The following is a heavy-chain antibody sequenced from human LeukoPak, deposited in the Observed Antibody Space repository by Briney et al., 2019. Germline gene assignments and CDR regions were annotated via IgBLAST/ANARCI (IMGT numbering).Heavy chain of an antibody. J-gene: IGHJ3*02. CDR2: ISADGITK. CDR3: AIKYTSNQDDAFDI. D-gene: IGHD6-13*01. Sequence: GGSLRLSCAASGFTFTTYGMHWVRQAPGKGLEWVAVISADGITKHYADSVKGRFTISRDNSKNTLYLQMNSLRAEDTAVYYCAIKYTSNQDDAFDIWGQGTMVTVSS. CDR1: GFTFTTYG. V-gene: IGHV3-30*02.